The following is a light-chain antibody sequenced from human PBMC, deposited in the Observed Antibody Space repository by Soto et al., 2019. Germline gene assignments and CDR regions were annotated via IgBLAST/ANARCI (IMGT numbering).Light chain of an antibody. CDR2: GAS. J-gene: IGKJ5*01. CDR1: QSVSSRY. Sequence: NVLAQSPGNQCVSRGERGTLSWAASQSVSSRYLAWYQQKPGQPPRLIIYGASSRATGIPDRFSGSGSGTDFTLTISRLQNEDFPVFYCQHYDSLTITFGQGTRLENK. CDR3: QHYDSLTIT. V-gene: IGKV3-20*01.